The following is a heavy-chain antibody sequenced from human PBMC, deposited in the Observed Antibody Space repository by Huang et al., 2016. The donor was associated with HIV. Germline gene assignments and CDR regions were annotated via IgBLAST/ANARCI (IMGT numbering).Heavy chain of an antibody. CDR3: AREVVSATGYYYYGMDV. V-gene: IGHV1-2*02. J-gene: IGHJ6*02. Sequence: QVQLVQSGAEVKKPGASVKVSCKASGYTFTGYYMHWVRQAPVQGREWMGGINPKSGGTNDAQKFQGRVTMTRDTSISTAYMELSRLRSDDTAVYYCAREVVSATGYYYYGMDVWGQGTTVTVSS. CDR2: INPKSGGT. D-gene: IGHD2-15*01. CDR1: GYTFTGYY.